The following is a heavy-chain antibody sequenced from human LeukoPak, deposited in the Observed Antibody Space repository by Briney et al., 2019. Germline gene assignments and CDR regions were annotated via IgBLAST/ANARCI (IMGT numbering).Heavy chain of an antibody. V-gene: IGHV1-69*06. D-gene: IGHD3-10*01. Sequence: SVKVSCKASGGTFSSYAIGWVRQAPGQGLEWMGGIIPIFGTANYAQKFQGRVTITADKSTSTAYMELSSLRSEDTAVYYCARPHSYYGSGMGYFDYWGQGTLVTVSS. CDR3: ARPHSYYGSGMGYFDY. J-gene: IGHJ4*02. CDR2: IIPIFGTA. CDR1: GGTFSSYA.